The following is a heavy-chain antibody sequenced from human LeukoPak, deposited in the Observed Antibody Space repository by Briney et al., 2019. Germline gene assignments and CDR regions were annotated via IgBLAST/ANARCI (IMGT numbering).Heavy chain of an antibody. CDR2: INHSGST. D-gene: IGHD6-6*01. Sequence: SETLSLTCAVYGGSFSGYYWSWIRQPPGKGLEWIGEINHSGSTNYNPSLKSRVTISADTSKNQFSLKLSSVTAADTAVYYCARAARLRWFDPWGQGTLVTVSS. J-gene: IGHJ5*02. V-gene: IGHV4-34*01. CDR1: GGSFSGYY. CDR3: ARAARLRWFDP.